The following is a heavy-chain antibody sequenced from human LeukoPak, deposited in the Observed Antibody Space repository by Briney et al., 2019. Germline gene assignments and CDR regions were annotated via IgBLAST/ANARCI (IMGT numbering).Heavy chain of an antibody. D-gene: IGHD3-22*01. J-gene: IGHJ3*02. CDR1: GFTFSDYP. V-gene: IGHV3-30*04. Sequence: GGSLRLSCVASGFTFSDYPMHWVRQAPAKGLEWVTIISDGGSQKYYADSVKGRFTISRDNSKNTLYLQMNSLRAEDTAVHYCARGRLKEYYYDSRSYYQDAFDIWGQGTMVTVSS. CDR3: ARGRLKEYYYDSRSYYQDAFDI. CDR2: ISDGGSQK.